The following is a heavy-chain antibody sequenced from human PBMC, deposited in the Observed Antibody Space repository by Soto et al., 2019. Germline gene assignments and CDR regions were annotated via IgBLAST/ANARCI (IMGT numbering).Heavy chain of an antibody. CDR3: AIEGGYYGSVSCYTP. J-gene: IGHJ5*02. CDR2: MSGSGART. V-gene: IGHV3-23*01. D-gene: IGHD3-10*01. CDR1: GFTCSTYG. Sequence: EVQLLESGGGLVQPGGSLRLSCAASGFTCSTYGMTWVRQAPGKGLEWVSGMSGSGARTYYAHSVKVRFTISRDTSKDTLYLHVNSLRADDTAVYDCAIEGGYYGSVSCYTPWFQGTLVTVSS.